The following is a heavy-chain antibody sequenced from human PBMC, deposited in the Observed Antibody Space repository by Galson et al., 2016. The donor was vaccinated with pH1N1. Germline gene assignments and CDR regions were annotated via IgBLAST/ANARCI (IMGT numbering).Heavy chain of an antibody. CDR1: GYTFTTSY. CDR3: TRDLGRRREF. V-gene: IGHV1-46*01. CDR2: IDPSGGGT. J-gene: IGHJ4*02. D-gene: IGHD1-26*01. Sequence: SVKVSCKASGYTFTTSYIHWVRQAPGEGLEWMGVIDPSGGGTTYAQKFQARVTTTRDTSTSTVYLDLRRLKSEDTSVFYCTRDLGRRREFWGQGTLVTVSS.